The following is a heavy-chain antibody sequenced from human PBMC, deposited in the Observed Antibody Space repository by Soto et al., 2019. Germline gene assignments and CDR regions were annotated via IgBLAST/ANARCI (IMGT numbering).Heavy chain of an antibody. J-gene: IGHJ3*02. Sequence: GGSLRLSCVASGFMFTRSTMNWVRQAPGKGLEWVSSITSASDYIFYADSVKGRFTISRGNAKNSLYLQMNSLRAEDPAVYYWARVGTGTSTPLDIWGQGTMVTVSS. CDR3: ARVGTGTSTPLDI. V-gene: IGHV3-21*01. D-gene: IGHD1-7*01. CDR2: ITSASDYI. CDR1: GFMFTRST.